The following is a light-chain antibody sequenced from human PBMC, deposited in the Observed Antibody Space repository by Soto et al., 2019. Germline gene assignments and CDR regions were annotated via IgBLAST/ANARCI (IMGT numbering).Light chain of an antibody. Sequence: EILMTQSPVTLSVSPGERATLSCRASQSVSMNLAWYQQRPGQAPRLLIYAASTRATGIPARFSGSGSGTEFTLTISSLQSEDFAVYYCQQYENWPPMYTFGQGTKLEIK. CDR3: QQYENWPPMYT. V-gene: IGKV3-15*01. J-gene: IGKJ2*01. CDR2: AAS. CDR1: QSVSMN.